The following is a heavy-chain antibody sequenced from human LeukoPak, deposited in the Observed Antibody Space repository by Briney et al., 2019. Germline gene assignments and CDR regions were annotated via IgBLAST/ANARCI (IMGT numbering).Heavy chain of an antibody. D-gene: IGHD3-3*01. CDR2: IYHSGST. J-gene: IGHJ4*02. CDR3: ARQGDYDFWSGYYHRYFDY. V-gene: IGHV4-38-2*01. Sequence: TLSLTCAVSGYSISSGYYCGWIRQPPGKGLEWIGSIYHSGSTYYNPSLKSRVTISVDTSKNQFSLKLSSVTAADTAVYYCARQGDYDFWSGYYHRYFDYWGQGTLVTVSS. CDR1: GYSISSGYY.